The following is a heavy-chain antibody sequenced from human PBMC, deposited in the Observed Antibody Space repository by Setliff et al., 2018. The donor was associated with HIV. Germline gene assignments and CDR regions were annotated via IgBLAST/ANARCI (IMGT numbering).Heavy chain of an antibody. CDR1: GYTFTGYY. V-gene: IGHV1-2*06. Sequence: EASVKVSCKASGYTFTGYYTHWVRQAPGQGLEWMGRIIPSSGGTNYAQKFQGRVTMTRDTSISTAYVELSRLRSDDTAVYYCASKVYCTNGVCLDAFDIWGQGTMVTVSS. J-gene: IGHJ3*02. CDR3: ASKVYCTNGVCLDAFDI. D-gene: IGHD2-8*01. CDR2: IIPSSGGT.